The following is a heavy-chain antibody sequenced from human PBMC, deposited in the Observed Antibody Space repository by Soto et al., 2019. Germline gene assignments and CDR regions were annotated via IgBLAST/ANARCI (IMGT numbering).Heavy chain of an antibody. CDR3: TRSEIVAAGTGPFYY. CDR1: GFTFSSYT. V-gene: IGHV3-21*01. J-gene: IGHJ4*02. D-gene: IGHD6-13*01. CDR2: ISSDGNSR. Sequence: EVQLVESGGGLVKPGGSLRLSCVASGFTFSSYTMNWVRQAPGKGLEWVLSISSDGNSRYYADSVKGRFTISRDSASKSLYLQMNSPRDEDTAVYYCTRSEIVAAGTGPFYYWGQGTLVTVSS.